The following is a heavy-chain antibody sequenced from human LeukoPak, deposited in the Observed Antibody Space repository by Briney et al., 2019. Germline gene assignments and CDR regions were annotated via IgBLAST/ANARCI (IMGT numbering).Heavy chain of an antibody. CDR3: ARALRSYYYCSGSFSNFDY. J-gene: IGHJ4*02. CDR2: ISAYNGNT. Sequence: GASVKVSCKASGYTFTSYGISWVRQAPGQGLEWMGWISAYNGNTNYAQKLQGRVTMTTDTSTSTAYMELRSLRSDDTAVYYCARALRSYYYCSGSFSNFDYWGQGTLVTVSS. V-gene: IGHV1-18*01. CDR1: GYTFTSYG. D-gene: IGHD3-10*01.